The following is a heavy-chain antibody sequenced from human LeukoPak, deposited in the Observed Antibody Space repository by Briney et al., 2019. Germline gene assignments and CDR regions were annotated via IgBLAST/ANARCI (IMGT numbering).Heavy chain of an antibody. D-gene: IGHD2-2*02. Sequence: SVKVSCKASGGTFSSYAISWVRQAPGQGLEWMGGIIPIFGTANYAQKFQGRVTITADESTSTAYMELSSLRAEDTAVYYCARDPDCDSTSCYIGPYNWFDPWGQGTLVTVSS. CDR3: ARDPDCDSTSCYIGPYNWFDP. CDR2: IIPIFGTA. CDR1: GGTFSSYA. V-gene: IGHV1-69*13. J-gene: IGHJ5*02.